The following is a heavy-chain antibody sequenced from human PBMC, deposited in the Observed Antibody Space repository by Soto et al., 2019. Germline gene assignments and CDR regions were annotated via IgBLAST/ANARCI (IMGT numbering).Heavy chain of an antibody. CDR3: ARGRRLRLRTYYFDY. CDR2: INHSGST. Sequence: SETLSLTCAVYGGSFSGYYWSWIRQPPGKGLEWIGEINHSGSTNYNPSLKSRVTISVDTPKNQFSLKLSSVTAADTAVYYCARGRRLRLRTYYFDYWGQGTLVTVSS. J-gene: IGHJ4*02. D-gene: IGHD2-15*01. CDR1: GGSFSGYY. V-gene: IGHV4-34*01.